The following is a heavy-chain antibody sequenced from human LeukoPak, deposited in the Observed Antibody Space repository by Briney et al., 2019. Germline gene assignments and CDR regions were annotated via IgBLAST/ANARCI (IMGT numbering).Heavy chain of an antibody. V-gene: IGHV4-39*01. CDR2: IYYSGST. CDR3: ARHSGSFRSRLDY. J-gene: IGHJ4*02. D-gene: IGHD3-10*01. Sequence: PSETLSLTCTVSGGSISSGSYYWGWIRQPPGKGLEWIGYIYYSGSTYYNPSLKSRVTISVDTSKNQLSLKLSSVTAADTAVYYCARHSGSFRSRLDYWGQGTLVTVSS. CDR1: GGSISSGSYY.